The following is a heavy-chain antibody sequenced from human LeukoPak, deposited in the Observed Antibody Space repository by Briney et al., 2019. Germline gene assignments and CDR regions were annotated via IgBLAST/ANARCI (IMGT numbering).Heavy chain of an antibody. V-gene: IGHV3-30*18. D-gene: IGHD1-26*01. CDR2: ISYDGSNK. J-gene: IGHJ6*03. CDR1: GFTFSSYG. CDR3: ANVWSWGAYSGSLWYMDV. Sequence: PGGSLRLSCATSGFTFSSYGMHWVRQAPGKGLEWVAVISYDGSNKYYADSVKGRFTISRDNSKNTLFLQMNSLRAEDTAVYYCANVWSWGAYSGSLWYMDVWGKGTTVTVSS.